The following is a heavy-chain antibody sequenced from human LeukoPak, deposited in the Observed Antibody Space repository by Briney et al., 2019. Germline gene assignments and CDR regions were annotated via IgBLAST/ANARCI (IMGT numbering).Heavy chain of an antibody. CDR1: GFTFSSYA. CDR3: ARDRYPVGGLRYFDWPAPFDP. CDR2: ISYDGSNK. V-gene: IGHV3-30-3*01. Sequence: AGRSLRPSCAASGFTFSSYAMHWVRQAPGKGLEWVAVISYDGSNKYYADSVKGRFTISRDNSKNTLYLQMNSLRAEDTAVYYCARDRYPVGGLRYFDWPAPFDPWGQGTLVTVSS. D-gene: IGHD3-9*01. J-gene: IGHJ5*02.